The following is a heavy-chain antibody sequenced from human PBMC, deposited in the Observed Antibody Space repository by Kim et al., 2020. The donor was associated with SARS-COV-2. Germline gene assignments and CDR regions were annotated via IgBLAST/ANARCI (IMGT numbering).Heavy chain of an antibody. Sequence: GRFTISRDNAKNSLYLQMNSLRAEDTAVYYCARDRYPGILTGYAFDAFDIWGQGTMVTVSS. J-gene: IGHJ3*02. D-gene: IGHD3-9*01. CDR3: ARDRYPGILTGYAFDAFDI. V-gene: IGHV3-48*03.